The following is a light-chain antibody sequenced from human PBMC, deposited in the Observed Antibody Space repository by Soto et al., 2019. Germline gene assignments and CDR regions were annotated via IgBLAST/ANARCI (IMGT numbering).Light chain of an antibody. CDR3: QQRDNWPWT. Sequence: ETVLTQSPATLSLSPGERATLSCRASQSVRSNLAWYQHKPGQAPRLLIYVASNRATGIPGRFSGSGSGTDFTLTISNLEPEDFAVYYCQQRDNWPWTFGQGAKVEIK. CDR1: QSVRSN. V-gene: IGKV3-11*01. J-gene: IGKJ1*01. CDR2: VAS.